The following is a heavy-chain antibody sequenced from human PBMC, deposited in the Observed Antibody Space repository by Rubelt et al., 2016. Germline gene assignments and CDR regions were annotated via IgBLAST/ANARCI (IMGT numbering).Heavy chain of an antibody. J-gene: IGHJ3*02. D-gene: IGHD3-22*01. CDR3: TTAEIRIGVVNERGDAFNI. Sequence: GKGLEWVSYISSRGGSIYYADSVKGRFTISRDNAKKSLYLQMNSLRAEDTAVYYCTTAEIRIGVVNERGDAFNIWGQGTTVTVSS. CDR2: ISSRGGSI. V-gene: IGHV3-48*03.